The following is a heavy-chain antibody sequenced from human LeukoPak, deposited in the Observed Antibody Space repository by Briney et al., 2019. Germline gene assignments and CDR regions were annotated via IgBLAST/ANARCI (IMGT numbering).Heavy chain of an antibody. CDR1: GGTFSSYA. V-gene: IGHV1-69*04. J-gene: IGHJ4*02. CDR3: ARAPVVTPVPDY. D-gene: IGHD4-23*01. Sequence: PTASVKVSCKASGGTFSSYAISWVRQAPGQGLEWMGRIIPILGIANYAQKFQGRVTITADKSTSTAYMELSSLRSEDTAVYYCARAPVVTPVPDYWGQGTLDTVSS. CDR2: IIPILGIA.